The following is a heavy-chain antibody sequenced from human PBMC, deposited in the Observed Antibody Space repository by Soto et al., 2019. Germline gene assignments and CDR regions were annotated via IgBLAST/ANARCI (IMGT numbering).Heavy chain of an antibody. V-gene: IGHV1-69*13. D-gene: IGHD3-3*01. J-gene: IGHJ6*02. CDR1: GGTFSSYA. Sequence: SVKVSCKASGGTFSSYAISWVRQAPGQGLEWMGGIIPIFGTANYAQKFQGRVTITADESTSTAYIELSSLISEDTAVYYCAKGGIGYDVWRGYYTGYYYYYGPEVWGQGTSVTVSS. CDR3: AKGGIGYDVWRGYYTGYYYYYGPEV. CDR2: IIPIFGTA.